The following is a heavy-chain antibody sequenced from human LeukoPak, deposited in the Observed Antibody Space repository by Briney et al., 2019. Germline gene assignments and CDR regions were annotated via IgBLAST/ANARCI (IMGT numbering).Heavy chain of an antibody. D-gene: IGHD4-11*01. J-gene: IGHJ4*02. CDR1: QFTFSHYG. CDR3: AKDAQRGFDYSNSLEY. CDR2: IWNDVNNQ. V-gene: IGHV3-33*06. Sequence: GGSLTLSCVASQFTFSHYGMHWGRQAPGKGLEWVAVIWNDVNNQYYADSVKGRFTISRDNSQNTVYLQMNSLRAEDTAVYYCAKDAQRGFDYSNSLEYWGQGTLVTVSS.